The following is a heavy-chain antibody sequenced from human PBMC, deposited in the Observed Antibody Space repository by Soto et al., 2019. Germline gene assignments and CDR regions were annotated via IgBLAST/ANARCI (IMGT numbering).Heavy chain of an antibody. Sequence: QVQLQESGPGLVKPSETLSLTCTVSGGSVSSGSYYWSWIRQPPGKGLEWIGYIYYSGSTNYNPPLKSRVTVSVATSKNQFSLKLSSVTAADTAVYYCARDRRWYWFDPWGQGTLVTVSS. D-gene: IGHD2-8*01. V-gene: IGHV4-61*01. CDR3: ARDRRWYWFDP. CDR1: GGSVSSGSYY. J-gene: IGHJ5*02. CDR2: IYYSGST.